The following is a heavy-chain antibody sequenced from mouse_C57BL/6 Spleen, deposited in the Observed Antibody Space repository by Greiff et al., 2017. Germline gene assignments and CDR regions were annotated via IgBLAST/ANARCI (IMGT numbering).Heavy chain of an antibody. CDR2: IYPGDGDT. V-gene: IGHV1-82*01. CDR3: ARGGGTLYYAMDY. CDR1: GYAFSSSW. Sequence: SGPELVKPGASVKISCKASGYAFSSSWMNWVKQRPGKGLEWIGRIYPGDGDTTYNGKFKGKATLTADKSSSTAYMQLSSLTSEDSAVYFCARGGGTLYYAMDYWGQGTSVTVSS. J-gene: IGHJ4*01. D-gene: IGHD3-3*01.